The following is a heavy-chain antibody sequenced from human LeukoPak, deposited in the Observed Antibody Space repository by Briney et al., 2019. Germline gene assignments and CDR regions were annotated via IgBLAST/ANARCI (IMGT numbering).Heavy chain of an antibody. J-gene: IGHJ4*02. V-gene: IGHV1-69*05. CDR1: GGTFSSCA. CDR3: ARDRRIVGATRGFDY. CDR2: IIPIFGTA. D-gene: IGHD1-26*01. Sequence: GSSVKVSCKASGGTFSSCAISWVRQAPGQGLEWMGGIIPIFGTANYAQKFQGRVTITTDESTSTAYMELSSLRSEDTAVYYCARDRRIVGATRGFDYWGQGTLVTVSS.